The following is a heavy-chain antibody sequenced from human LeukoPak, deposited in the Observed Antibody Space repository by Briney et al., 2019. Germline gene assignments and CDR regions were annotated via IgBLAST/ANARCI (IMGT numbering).Heavy chain of an antibody. V-gene: IGHV4-34*01. J-gene: IGHJ4*02. CDR1: GGSFSGYY. D-gene: IGHD1-20*01. Sequence: SETLSLTCAVYGGSFSGYYWSWIRQPPGKGLEWIGEINHSGRTNYNPCLKSGVTISVEKSKKQFSRKLSSVTAADTAVYYCARGLPLEYNWTAYFDYWGQGTLVTVSS. CDR3: ARGLPLEYNWTAYFDY. CDR2: INHSGRT.